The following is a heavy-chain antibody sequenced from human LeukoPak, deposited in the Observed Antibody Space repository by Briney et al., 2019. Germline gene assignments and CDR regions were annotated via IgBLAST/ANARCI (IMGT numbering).Heavy chain of an antibody. CDR3: ARGVGARKTKRRVGGYCSSTSCYVPVWNDY. Sequence: PSETLSLTCAVYGGSFSGYYWSWIRQPPGKGLEWIGEINHSGSTNYNPSLKSRVTISVDTSKNQFSLKLSSVTAADTAVYYCARGVGARKTKRRVGGYCSSTSCYVPVWNDYWGQGTLVTVSS. CDR2: INHSGST. D-gene: IGHD2-2*01. CDR1: GGSFSGYY. V-gene: IGHV4-34*01. J-gene: IGHJ4*02.